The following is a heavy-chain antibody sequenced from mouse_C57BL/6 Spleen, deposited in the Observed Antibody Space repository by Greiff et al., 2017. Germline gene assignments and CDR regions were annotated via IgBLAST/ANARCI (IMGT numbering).Heavy chain of an antibody. CDR2: IYPRSGNT. Sequence: QVQLQQSGAELARPGASVKLSCKASGYTFTSYGISWVQQRTGQGLEWIGEIYPRSGNTYYNEKFKGKATLTADKSSSTAYMELRSLTSEDSAVYFWARGGFITTVVPYAMDYWGQGTSVTVSS. J-gene: IGHJ4*01. V-gene: IGHV1-81*01. D-gene: IGHD1-1*01. CDR1: GYTFTSYG. CDR3: ARGGFITTVVPYAMDY.